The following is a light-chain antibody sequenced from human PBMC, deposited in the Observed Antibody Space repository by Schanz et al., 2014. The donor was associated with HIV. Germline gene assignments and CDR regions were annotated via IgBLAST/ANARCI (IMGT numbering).Light chain of an antibody. CDR2: KDN. V-gene: IGLV3-27*01. Sequence: SYELTQPSSVSVSPGQTARITCSGDILAKKYARWFQQKPGQAPVLVIYKDNERPSGIPERFSGSSSGTTVTLTISGAQVEDEADYYCYSATDKNRVFGAGTKLTVL. CDR3: YSATDKNRV. CDR1: ILAKKY. J-gene: IGLJ3*02.